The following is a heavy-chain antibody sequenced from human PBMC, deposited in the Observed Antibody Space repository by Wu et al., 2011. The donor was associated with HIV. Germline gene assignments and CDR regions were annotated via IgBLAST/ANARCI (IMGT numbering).Heavy chain of an antibody. J-gene: IGHJ3*02. D-gene: IGHD6-13*01. Sequence: QVQLVQSGAEMKKPGASVKVSCKASGYTFTAYYMHWVRQAPGQGLECMGWINPNTGGTNYAQKFQGSVTMTRDTSINTAYMELSGLRSDDTAVYYCARASSSNDAFDIWGQGTMVTVS. CDR1: GYTFTAYY. CDR2: INPNTGGT. V-gene: IGHV1-2*02. CDR3: ARASSSNDAFDI.